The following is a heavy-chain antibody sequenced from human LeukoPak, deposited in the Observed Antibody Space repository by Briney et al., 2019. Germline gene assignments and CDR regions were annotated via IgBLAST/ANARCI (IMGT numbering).Heavy chain of an antibody. V-gene: IGHV3-23*01. CDR2: ISGSGDAR. CDR1: GFTFSSYA. Sequence: PGGSLRLSCTGSGFTFSSYAMTWVRQAPGKGLEWVSTISGSGDARYYADSVKGRFTISRDNPINTLYLQMSSLRAEDTALYNRAKERFRALDPWGQGTLVSVAP. D-gene: IGHD3-3*01. CDR3: AKERFRALDP. J-gene: IGHJ5*02.